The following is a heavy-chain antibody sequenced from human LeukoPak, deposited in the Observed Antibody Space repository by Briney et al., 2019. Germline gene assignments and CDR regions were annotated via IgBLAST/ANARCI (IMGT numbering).Heavy chain of an antibody. CDR3: VQSSPRSGSFDY. Sequence: QPGRSLRLSCAASGFTFSSYGMHWVRQAPGKGLEWVAVISYDGSNKHYADSVKGRFTISRDNSKNTLYLQMNGLRAEDTAVYYCVQSSPRSGSFDYWGQGTLVTVSS. J-gene: IGHJ4*02. CDR1: GFTFSSYG. V-gene: IGHV3-30*18. D-gene: IGHD3-10*01. CDR2: ISYDGSNK.